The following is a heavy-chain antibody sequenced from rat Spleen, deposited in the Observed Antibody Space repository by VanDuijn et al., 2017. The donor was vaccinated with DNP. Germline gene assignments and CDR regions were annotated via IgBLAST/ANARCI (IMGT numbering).Heavy chain of an antibody. D-gene: IGHD3-8*01. CDR3: ARHRTIMPYYYAMDA. CDR1: GITFSSFP. J-gene: IGHJ4*01. Sequence: EVQLVESGGGLVQPGRSLKLSCAVSGITFSSFPMAWVRQAPKKGLEWVASITSGGGDTYYPDSVRGRFTISRDNAKSTLYLQMDSLRSEDTATYYCARHRTIMPYYYAMDAWGQGASVTVSS. V-gene: IGHV5-25*01. CDR2: ITSGGGDT.